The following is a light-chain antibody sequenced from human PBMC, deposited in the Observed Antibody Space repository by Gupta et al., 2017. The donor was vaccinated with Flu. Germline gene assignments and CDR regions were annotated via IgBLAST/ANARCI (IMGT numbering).Light chain of an antibody. CDR3: QQDYNYPWT. V-gene: IGKV1-6*01. Sequence: ATQMTQSPSSLSASVGDRVTITCRASQGIRNDLGWYQQKPGKAPKLLIYAASSLQGGVPSRFSGSGSGTDFSLTISRLQPEDFATYYCQQDYNYPWTFGQGTKVEV. CDR2: AAS. CDR1: QGIRND. J-gene: IGKJ1*01.